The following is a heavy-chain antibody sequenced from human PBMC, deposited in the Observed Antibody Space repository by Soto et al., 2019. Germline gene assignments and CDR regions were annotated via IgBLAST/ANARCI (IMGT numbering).Heavy chain of an antibody. Sequence: ESGGGLVQPGRSLRLSCAASGFTFENYAMQWVRQPPGKALEWVSGICWNSGSIGYADSVKGRFTSSRDNAKNSVYLQMNSLRPEETAFYYGAVSGCPTPHRYSSASYMDYGSQGTAFTVSS. D-gene: IGHD6-19*01. CDR2: ICWNSGSI. CDR1: GFTFENYA. V-gene: IGHV3-9*01. J-gene: IGHJ4*02. CDR3: AVSGCPTPHRYSSASYMDY.